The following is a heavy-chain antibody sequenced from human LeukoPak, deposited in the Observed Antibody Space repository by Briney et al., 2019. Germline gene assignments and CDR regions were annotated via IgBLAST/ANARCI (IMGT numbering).Heavy chain of an antibody. Sequence: GGTLRLSCAASGFTFSNYGMSWVRQAPGKGLEWVSGISGSGGSTYYADSVKGRFTISRDNSKNTVYLQMNSLRAEDTAVYYCARDRAGYSSSWYPKDYWGQGTLVTVSS. CDR1: GFTFSNYG. J-gene: IGHJ4*02. D-gene: IGHD6-13*01. CDR3: ARDRAGYSSSWYPKDY. CDR2: ISGSGGST. V-gene: IGHV3-23*01.